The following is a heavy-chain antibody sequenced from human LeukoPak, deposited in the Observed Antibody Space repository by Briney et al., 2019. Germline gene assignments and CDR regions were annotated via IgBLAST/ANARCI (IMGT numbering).Heavy chain of an antibody. Sequence: SETLSLTRTVSGGSISSSSYYWGWIRQPPGKGLEWIGSIYYSGSTYYNPSLKSRVTISVDTSKNQFSLKLSSVTAADTAVYYCARRRDGYNYLDYWGQGTLVTVSS. D-gene: IGHD5-24*01. V-gene: IGHV4-39*01. J-gene: IGHJ4*02. CDR3: ARRRDGYNYLDY. CDR2: IYYSGST. CDR1: GGSISSSSYY.